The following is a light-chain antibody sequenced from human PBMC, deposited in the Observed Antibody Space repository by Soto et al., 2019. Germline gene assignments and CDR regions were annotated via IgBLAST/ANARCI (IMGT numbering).Light chain of an antibody. Sequence: QPVLTQPPSASGTPGQRVTISCSGSSSNIGSNTVNWYQQLPGTAPKLLIYSNIHRPSGVPDRFSGSKSGTSASLAISGLQSEDEADYYCAAWDDSLNGGVFGGGTKVTVL. CDR1: SSNIGSNT. J-gene: IGLJ3*02. CDR2: SNI. V-gene: IGLV1-44*01. CDR3: AAWDDSLNGGV.